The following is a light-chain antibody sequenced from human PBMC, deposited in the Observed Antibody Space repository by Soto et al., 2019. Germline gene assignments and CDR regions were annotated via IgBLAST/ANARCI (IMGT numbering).Light chain of an antibody. Sequence: ESVLTQSPGSLSLSPGERATLSCRASQSVSSNYVAWYQHKPGQAPRLLIYGASSRATGIPDRFSGSGSGTDLNLTITRLEPEYFAVYYCQHYGSSLSITFGQGTKLEIK. CDR3: QHYGSSLSIT. CDR2: GAS. V-gene: IGKV3-20*01. CDR1: QSVSSNY. J-gene: IGKJ5*01.